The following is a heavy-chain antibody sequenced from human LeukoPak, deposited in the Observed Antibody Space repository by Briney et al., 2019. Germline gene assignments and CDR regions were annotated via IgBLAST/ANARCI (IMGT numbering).Heavy chain of an antibody. CDR3: AKRGEYCSSTSCYEGMDV. V-gene: IGHV3-23*01. D-gene: IGHD2-2*01. J-gene: IGHJ6*02. CDR2: ISGSGGST. Sequence: GGSLRLSCAACGFTFSSYAMSWVRQAPGKGLEWVSAISGSGGSTYYADSVKGRYTISRDNSKNTLYLQMNSLRAEDTAVYYCAKRGEYCSSTSCYEGMDVWGQGTTVTVSS. CDR1: GFTFSSYA.